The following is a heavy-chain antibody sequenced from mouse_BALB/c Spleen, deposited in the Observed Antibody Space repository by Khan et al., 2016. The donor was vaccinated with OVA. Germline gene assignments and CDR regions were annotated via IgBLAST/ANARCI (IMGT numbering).Heavy chain of an antibody. CDR3: ARGNYYGYYFDD. CDR2: ISYSGVT. D-gene: IGHD1-1*01. CDR1: GYSITSGYA. J-gene: IGHJ2*01. V-gene: IGHV3-2*02. Sequence: EVQLQESGPGLVKPSQSLSLTCTVTGYSITSGYAWNWIRQFPGNKLEWMGYISYSGVTSYTPSLKSRISITRDTSKNQCFLQLNSVTTEDTATYYCARGNYYGYYFDDWGQGTTLTVSS.